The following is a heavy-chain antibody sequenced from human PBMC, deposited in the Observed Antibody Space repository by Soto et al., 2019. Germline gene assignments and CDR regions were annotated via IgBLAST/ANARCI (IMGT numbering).Heavy chain of an antibody. CDR1: GGSLSSGDYS. Sequence: SETLSLTGAVSGGSLSSGDYSWNWIRQPPGKGLEWIGYIYFGGSTYYNPSLQSRVTMSVDRSKNQFSLKLSSVTAADTAVYYCARRNPVGYDFWSGYYSYYYYGMDVWGQGTTVTVSS. D-gene: IGHD3-3*01. J-gene: IGHJ6*02. CDR3: ARRNPVGYDFWSGYYSYYYYGMDV. CDR2: IYFGGST. V-gene: IGHV4-30-2*01.